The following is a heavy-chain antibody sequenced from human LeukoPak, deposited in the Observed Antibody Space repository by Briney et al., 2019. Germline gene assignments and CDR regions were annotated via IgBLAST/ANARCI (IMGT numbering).Heavy chain of an antibody. CDR3: AKDEDYSGSFAYYFDY. Sequence: GGSLRLSCAASGFTFDDCAMHWVRQAPGKGLEWVSGISWNSGSTYYADSVKGRFTISRDNSKNTLYLQMNSLRAEDTAVYYCAKDEDYSGSFAYYFDYWGQGTLVTVSS. CDR2: ISWNSGST. V-gene: IGHV3-9*01. D-gene: IGHD1-26*01. J-gene: IGHJ4*02. CDR1: GFTFDDCA.